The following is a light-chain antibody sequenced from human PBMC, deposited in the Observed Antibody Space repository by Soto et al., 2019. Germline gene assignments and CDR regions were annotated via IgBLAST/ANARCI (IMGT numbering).Light chain of an antibody. Sequence: QSALTQPASVSGSPEQSITISCTGTSSDVGGFDYVSWYQHLPGKAPKLIIYEVTNRPSGVSHRFSGSKSAYTASLTISGLQAEDEADYYCSSFTTTSTYVFGTGTKLTVL. J-gene: IGLJ1*01. CDR3: SSFTTTSTYV. CDR1: SSDVGGFDY. CDR2: EVT. V-gene: IGLV2-14*01.